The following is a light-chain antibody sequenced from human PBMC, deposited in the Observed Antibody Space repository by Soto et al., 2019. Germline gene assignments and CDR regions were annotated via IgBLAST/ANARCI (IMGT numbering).Light chain of an antibody. CDR2: NAS. Sequence: DIQMTQSPSTLSASLGDRVTITCRASQSISSWVAWYQQKPGKAPKLLIYNASTLQSGVSSRFTGSGSGTEFSLTINSRLPDDVAAYYCQQYDSYSATFGQGTKV. J-gene: IGKJ1*01. V-gene: IGKV1-5*03. CDR1: QSISSW. CDR3: QQYDSYSAT.